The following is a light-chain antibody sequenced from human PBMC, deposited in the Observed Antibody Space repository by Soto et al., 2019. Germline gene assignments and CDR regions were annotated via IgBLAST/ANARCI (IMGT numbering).Light chain of an antibody. CDR2: GAT. Sequence: EIVMTQSPPTLSVSPGERATLSCRASQSISNNLAWYQQRPGQAPRLLIHGATTRATGIPARFSGSGSGTEFTLTISSLQSEDFAVYYCQQYNNWPRTFGQGTKVDIK. CDR1: QSISNN. CDR3: QQYNNWPRT. J-gene: IGKJ1*01. V-gene: IGKV3-15*01.